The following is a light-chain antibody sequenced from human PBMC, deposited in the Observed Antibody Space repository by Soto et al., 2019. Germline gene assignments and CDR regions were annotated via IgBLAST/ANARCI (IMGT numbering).Light chain of an antibody. CDR2: DAS. CDR3: QPYDTFLYT. V-gene: IGKV1-33*01. CDR1: QDMSNY. J-gene: IGKJ2*01. Sequence: DIQVTQSPSSLSASIGDRVTITCQASQDMSNYLNWFQQKPGKAPKLLIYDASHLETGVPSRFSGSGSGTDFTFTISSLQPEDIATYYCQPYDTFLYTFGQGTKLEIK.